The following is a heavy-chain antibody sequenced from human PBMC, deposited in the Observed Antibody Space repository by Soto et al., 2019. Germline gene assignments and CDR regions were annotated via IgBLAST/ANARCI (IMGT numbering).Heavy chain of an antibody. V-gene: IGHV1-18*04. J-gene: IGHJ6*02. Sequence: GASVKVSCKASGYTFTSYGISWVRQAPGQGLEWMGWISAYNGNTNYAQKLQGRVTMTTDTSTSTAYMELRSLRSDDTTVYYCARGGYYYDSSGSLYYYGMDVWGQGTTVTVSS. CDR1: GYTFTSYG. CDR2: ISAYNGNT. CDR3: ARGGYYYDSSGSLYYYGMDV. D-gene: IGHD3-22*01.